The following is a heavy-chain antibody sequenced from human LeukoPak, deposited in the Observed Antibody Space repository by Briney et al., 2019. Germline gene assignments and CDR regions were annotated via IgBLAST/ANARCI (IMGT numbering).Heavy chain of an antibody. D-gene: IGHD6-13*01. J-gene: IGHJ3*02. CDR2: IYSGGST. CDR1: GVTVRSNY. Sequence: GGSLRLSCAASGVTVRSNYMSWVRQAPGKGLEWVSVIYSGGSTYYADSVKGRFTISRDNSKNTLYLQMNSLRAEDTAVYYCASKNKLVLDAFDIWGQGTMVTVSS. V-gene: IGHV3-53*01. CDR3: ASKNKLVLDAFDI.